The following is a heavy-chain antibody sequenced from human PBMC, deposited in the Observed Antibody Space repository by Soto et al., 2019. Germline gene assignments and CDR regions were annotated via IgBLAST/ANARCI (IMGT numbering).Heavy chain of an antibody. CDR1: GSGFSALA. Sequence: QVQLVESGGGVVQPGRSLRLSCTASGSGFSALAMHWIRQPPGKGLEWVAVVFNDESSISYADSVKGRFTISRDNSRNTLYLQMTSLRLEDTALYYCARLAPGPRFYRNEPDYYYYYGMDVWGQGTTVTVSS. D-gene: IGHD4-4*01. CDR2: VFNDESSI. J-gene: IGHJ6*02. CDR3: ARLAPGPRFYRNEPDYYYYYGMDV. V-gene: IGHV3-30-3*01.